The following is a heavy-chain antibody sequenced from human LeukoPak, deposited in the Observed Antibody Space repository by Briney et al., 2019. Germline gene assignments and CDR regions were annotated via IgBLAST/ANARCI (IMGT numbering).Heavy chain of an antibody. CDR1: GGTFSSYA. V-gene: IGHV1-69*06. Sequence: ASVKVSCKASGGTFSSYAISWVRQAPGQGLEWMGGIIPNFGTANYAQKFQGRVTIAADKSTSTAYIELSSLRSEDTAVYYCASYYYDSSGYYEERFDYWGQGTLVTVSS. J-gene: IGHJ4*02. CDR3: ASYYYDSSGYYEERFDY. D-gene: IGHD3-22*01. CDR2: IIPNFGTA.